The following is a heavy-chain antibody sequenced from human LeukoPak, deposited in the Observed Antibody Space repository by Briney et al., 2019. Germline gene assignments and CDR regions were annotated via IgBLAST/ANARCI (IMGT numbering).Heavy chain of an antibody. J-gene: IGHJ4*02. CDR3: AKDNYGSGSYCGNY. V-gene: IGHV3-23*01. CDR2: ISGSGGST. Sequence: SGGSLRLSCAASGFTFSSYAMSWVRQAPGKGLEWVSAISGSGGSTYYADSVKGRFTISRDNSKNTLYLQMNSMRAEDTAVYYCAKDNYGSGSYCGNYWGQGTLVTVSS. D-gene: IGHD3-10*01. CDR1: GFTFSSYA.